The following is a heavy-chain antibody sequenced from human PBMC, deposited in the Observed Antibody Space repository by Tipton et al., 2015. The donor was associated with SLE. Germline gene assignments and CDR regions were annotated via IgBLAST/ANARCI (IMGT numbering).Heavy chain of an antibody. V-gene: IGHV3-74*01. D-gene: IGHD6-25*01. CDR1: RFTFNSYW. J-gene: IGHJ4*02. CDR3: VSGSSGGFDY. Sequence: SLRLSCAASRFTFNSYWMHWVREAPGKGLVWLSRLKTNGSSSSYADSVRGRFTMSRGDAKFPLYLQMNSLRVEDTGIYYCVSGSSGGFDYWGQGTLVTVSS. CDR2: LKTNGSSS.